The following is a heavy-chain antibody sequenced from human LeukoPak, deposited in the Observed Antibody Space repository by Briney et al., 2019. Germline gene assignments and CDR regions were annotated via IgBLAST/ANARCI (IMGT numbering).Heavy chain of an antibody. J-gene: IGHJ6*03. D-gene: IGHD2-15*01. CDR1: GGSISSHY. Sequence: SETLSLTCTVSGGSISSHYWSWIRQSPVKGLEWIGDISNSGSTSYNPSLKSRVTVSIDTSKNQFSLKLSSVTAADTAVYYCGRDALVGYFSYYYMDVWGKGTTVTVSS. V-gene: IGHV4-59*11. CDR3: GRDALVGYFSYYYMDV. CDR2: ISNSGST.